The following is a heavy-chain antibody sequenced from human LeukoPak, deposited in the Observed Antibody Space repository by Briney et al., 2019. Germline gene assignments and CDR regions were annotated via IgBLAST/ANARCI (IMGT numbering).Heavy chain of an antibody. CDR3: ARVWIAARYFDY. V-gene: IGHV3-23*01. J-gene: IGHJ4*02. CDR1: GFTFSSYA. CDR2: ISGSGGST. Sequence: PGGSLRLSCAASGFTFSSYAMSWVRQAPGKGLEWVSAISGSGGSTYYADSVKGRFTISRDNSKNTLYLQMNSLRAEDTAVYYCARVWIAARYFDYWGQGTLVTVSS. D-gene: IGHD6-6*01.